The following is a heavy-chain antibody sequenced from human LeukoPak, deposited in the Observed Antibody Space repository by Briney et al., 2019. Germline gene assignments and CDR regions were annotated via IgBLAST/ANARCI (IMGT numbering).Heavy chain of an antibody. CDR1: GGTFSSYA. D-gene: IGHD5-18*01. Sequence: SVKVSCKASGGTFSSYAISWVRQAPGQGLEWMGMIIPILGIANYAQKFQGRVTITADKSTSTAYMELSSLRSEDTAVYYCARDGVDTAMVTSYYGMDVWGQGTTVTVSS. J-gene: IGHJ6*02. CDR3: ARDGVDTAMVTSYYGMDV. V-gene: IGHV1-69*04. CDR2: IIPILGIA.